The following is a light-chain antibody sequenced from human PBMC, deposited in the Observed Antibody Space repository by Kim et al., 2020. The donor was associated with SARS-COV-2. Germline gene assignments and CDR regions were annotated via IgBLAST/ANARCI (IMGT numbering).Light chain of an antibody. Sequence: DIQMTQSPSSLSASVGDRVTISCRASQNIFTYLNWYQQRPGRAPEILMYDASTLQSGVPSRFRGSGSGTDFTLIITSLQPEDFATYYCQQTYSTQWAFGQGTKVDIK. CDR2: DAS. CDR1: QNIFTY. CDR3: QQTYSTQWA. V-gene: IGKV1-39*01. J-gene: IGKJ1*01.